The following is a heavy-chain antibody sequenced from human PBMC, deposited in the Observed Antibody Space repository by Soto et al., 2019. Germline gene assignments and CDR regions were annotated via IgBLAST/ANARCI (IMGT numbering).Heavy chain of an antibody. CDR1: GYTFTGYY. CDR3: ARERYWGSYRSSVGAFDI. CDR2: INPNSGGT. V-gene: IGHV1-2*04. Sequence: QVQLVQSGAEVKKPGASVKVSCKASGYTFTGYYMHWVRQAPGQGLEWMGWINPNSGGTNYAQKFQGWVTMTRDTSISTAYMELSRLRSDDTAVYYCARERYWGSYRSSVGAFDIWGQGTMVTVSS. J-gene: IGHJ3*02. D-gene: IGHD3-16*02.